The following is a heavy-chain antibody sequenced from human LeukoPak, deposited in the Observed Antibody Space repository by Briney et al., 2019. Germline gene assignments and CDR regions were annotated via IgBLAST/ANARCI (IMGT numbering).Heavy chain of an antibody. CDR2: LSYDGSNT. V-gene: IGHV3-30-3*01. J-gene: IGHJ4*02. CDR3: ARSYRSGWYYFDY. D-gene: IGHD6-19*01. CDR1: GFIFSSYT. Sequence: GGSLRLSCAASGFIFSSYTMHWVRQVPGKGLEWVAGLSYDGSNTNHADPVKGRFTISRDNSKNTVHLQMNSLRAEDTAVYYCARSYRSGWYYFDYWGQGTLVTVSS.